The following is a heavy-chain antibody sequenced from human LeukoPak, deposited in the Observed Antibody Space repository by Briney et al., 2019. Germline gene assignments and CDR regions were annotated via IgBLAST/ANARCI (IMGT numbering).Heavy chain of an antibody. CDR3: AKDGRAYCSGGSCYPYYYYYYYMDV. CDR1: GFTFDDYA. J-gene: IGHJ6*03. CDR2: ISWNSGSI. D-gene: IGHD2-15*01. V-gene: IGHV3-9*01. Sequence: PGGSLRLSCAASGFTFDDYAMHWVRQAPGKGLEWVSGISWNSGSIGYADSVKGRFTISRDNAKNSLYLQMNSLRAEDTALYYCAKDGRAYCSGGSCYPYYYYYYYMDVWGKGTTVTVSS.